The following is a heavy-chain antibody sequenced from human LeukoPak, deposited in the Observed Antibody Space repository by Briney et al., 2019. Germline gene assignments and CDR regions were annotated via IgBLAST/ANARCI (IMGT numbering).Heavy chain of an antibody. V-gene: IGHV3-74*01. CDR3: ARGHSSGWYNYFDY. D-gene: IGHD6-19*01. CDR1: GLSFSSYW. CDR2: IKGDEKTT. Sequence: PGGSLRLSCAASGLSFSSYWMHWVRQVPGKGLVWVSFIKGDEKTTSYADSVKGRFTISRDNAKNSLYLQMNSLRAEDTALYYCARGHSSGWYNYFDYWGQGTLVTVSS. J-gene: IGHJ4*02.